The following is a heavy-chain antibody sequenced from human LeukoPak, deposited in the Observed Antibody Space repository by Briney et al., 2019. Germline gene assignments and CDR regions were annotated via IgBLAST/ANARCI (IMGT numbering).Heavy chain of an antibody. Sequence: PGRSLRLSCAASGFTFSSYAMHWVRQAPGKGLEWVAVISYDGSNKYYADSVKGRFTISRDNSKNTLYLQMNSLRAEDTAAYYCARDRDPGAFDIWGQGTMVTVSS. J-gene: IGHJ3*02. D-gene: IGHD7-27*01. CDR2: ISYDGSNK. CDR1: GFTFSSYA. V-gene: IGHV3-30-3*01. CDR3: ARDRDPGAFDI.